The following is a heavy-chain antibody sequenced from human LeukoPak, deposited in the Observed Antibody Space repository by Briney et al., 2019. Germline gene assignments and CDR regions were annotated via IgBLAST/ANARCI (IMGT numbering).Heavy chain of an antibody. CDR3: ARARGGDSLFDY. Sequence: PGGSLRLSCAASGFTVSSNYMSWVRQAPGKGLEWVSVIYSGGSTYYADSVKGRFTISRDNAKNTLYLQMNSLRAEDTAVYYCARARGGDSLFDYWGQGTLVTVSS. CDR2: IYSGGST. V-gene: IGHV3-53*01. D-gene: IGHD2-21*02. J-gene: IGHJ4*02. CDR1: GFTVSSNY.